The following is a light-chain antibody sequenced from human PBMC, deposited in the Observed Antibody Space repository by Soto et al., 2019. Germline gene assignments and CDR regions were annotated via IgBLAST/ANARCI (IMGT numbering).Light chain of an antibody. CDR3: QQSFNMPRT. J-gene: IGKJ1*01. V-gene: IGKV1-39*01. Sequence: DIQMTQSPTSLSASVGDRVTISCRASQNIDIYLNWYQQKPGKAPNLLIYSTSTLQTGVPSRFSGSGSGTDFTLTISSLQPEDFETYYCQQSFNMPRTFGQGTKVDIK. CDR2: STS. CDR1: QNIDIY.